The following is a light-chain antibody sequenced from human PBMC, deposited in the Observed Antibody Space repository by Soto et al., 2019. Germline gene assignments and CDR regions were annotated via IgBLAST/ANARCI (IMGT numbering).Light chain of an antibody. CDR1: QSVSSSY. CDR3: QHRSNWPLT. J-gene: IGKJ4*01. V-gene: IGKV3D-20*02. CDR2: GAS. Sequence: ESLLTQSPGTLSLSPGERATLSCRASQSVSSSYLAWYQQKPGQAPRLLIYGASSRATGIPDRFSGSGSGTDFTFTISSLEPEDFAVYYCQHRSNWPLTFGGGTKVDIK.